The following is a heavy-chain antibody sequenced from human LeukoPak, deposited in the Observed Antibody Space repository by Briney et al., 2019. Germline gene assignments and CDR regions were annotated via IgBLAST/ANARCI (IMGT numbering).Heavy chain of an antibody. CDR1: GFTFSSYA. D-gene: IGHD3-10*01. J-gene: IGHJ4*02. V-gene: IGHV3-64*01. CDR3: AREDSYYYGSGSYPFDY. Sequence: PGGSLRLSCAASGFTFSSYAMHWVRQAPGKGLEYVSAISSNGGSTYYANSVKGRFTISRDNSKNTLYLQMGSLRAEDMAVYYCAREDSYYYGSGSYPFDYWGQGTLVTVSS. CDR2: ISSNGGST.